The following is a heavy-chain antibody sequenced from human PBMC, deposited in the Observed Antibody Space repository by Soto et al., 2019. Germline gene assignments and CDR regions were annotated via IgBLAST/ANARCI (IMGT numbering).Heavy chain of an antibody. D-gene: IGHD1-1*01. CDR3: ARGLPWNPDNGAFDI. V-gene: IGHV4-34*01. J-gene: IGHJ3*02. Sequence: QVQLQQWGAGLLKPSETLSLTCAVYGGSFSGYYLSWIRQPPGKGLEGIGEINHSGSTNYNPSLKSRVTISVDTSKNQFSLELSSVTAADTAVYYCARGLPWNPDNGAFDILGQGTMVTVSS. CDR1: GGSFSGYY. CDR2: INHSGST.